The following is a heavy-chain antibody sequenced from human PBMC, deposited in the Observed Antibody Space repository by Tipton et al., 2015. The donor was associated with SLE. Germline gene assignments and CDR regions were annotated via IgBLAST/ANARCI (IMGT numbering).Heavy chain of an antibody. J-gene: IGHJ4*02. D-gene: IGHD4-23*01. Sequence: TLSLTCIVSGGSIASSDSYWGWVRQSPGKGLEWMGSVYFSGTTDYNPSLKSRVTISIDTSKNQFSLNLKSVTAADTAVYYCARGRGTVVTIEYWGQGTLVTVSS. V-gene: IGHV4-39*07. CDR2: VYFSGTT. CDR3: ARGRGTVVTIEY. CDR1: GGSIASSDSY.